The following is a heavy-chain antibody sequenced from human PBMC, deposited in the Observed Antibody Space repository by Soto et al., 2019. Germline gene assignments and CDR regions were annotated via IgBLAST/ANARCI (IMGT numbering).Heavy chain of an antibody. CDR3: ASGLTVYFAVRHYYYAIEV. CDR1: GYTFTSYA. Sequence: ASVKVSCKASGYTFTSYAMHWVRQAPGQRLEWMGWINAGNGNTKYSQKFQGRVTITRDTSASTAYMELSSLRSEDTAVYYCASGLTVYFAVRHYYYAIEVWGQGTTVTDPS. J-gene: IGHJ6*02. CDR2: INAGNGNT. D-gene: IGHD2-8*01. V-gene: IGHV1-3*01.